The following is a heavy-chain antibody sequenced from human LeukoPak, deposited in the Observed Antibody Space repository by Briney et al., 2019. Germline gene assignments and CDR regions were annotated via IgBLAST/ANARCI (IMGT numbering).Heavy chain of an antibody. Sequence: ASVKVSCKVSGYTLTELSMHWVRQAPGKGLEWMGGFDPEDGETIYAQKFQGRVTMTEDTSTDTAYMELRSLRSEDTAVYYCATTSMVRGVYYYYYYGMDVWGKGTTVTVSS. CDR1: GYTLTELS. CDR3: ATTSMVRGVYYYYYYGMDV. V-gene: IGHV1-24*01. CDR2: FDPEDGET. J-gene: IGHJ6*04. D-gene: IGHD3-10*01.